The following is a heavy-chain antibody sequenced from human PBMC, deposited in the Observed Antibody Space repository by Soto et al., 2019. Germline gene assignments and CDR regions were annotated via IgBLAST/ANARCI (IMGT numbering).Heavy chain of an antibody. CDR3: ARDTYSGYDFGL. J-gene: IGHJ5*02. CDR2: IPSRGRP. D-gene: IGHD5-12*01. Sequence: SETLSLTCAVSGASVAGGSCYWSWVRQPPGKGLEWIGYIPSRGRPFYNPSLTSRGTISADTSKNQLSLQLTSVTAADTAVYYCARDTYSGYDFGLWGQGNLVTVSS. CDR1: GASVAGGSCY. V-gene: IGHV4-30-4*01.